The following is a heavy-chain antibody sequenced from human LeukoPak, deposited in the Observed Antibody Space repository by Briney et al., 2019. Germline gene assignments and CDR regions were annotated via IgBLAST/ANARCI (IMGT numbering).Heavy chain of an antibody. Sequence: GGSLRLSCTASGFNFRSYAMSWVRQAPGKGLEWVSTITGGAVATYYADSVKGRHTISRDNSKNTLYLQMNSLRVEDTAVYYCARDSPLKGYNSGWASNSFDFWGQGTLVTVSS. D-gene: IGHD6-19*01. CDR2: ITGGAVAT. J-gene: IGHJ4*02. V-gene: IGHV3-23*01. CDR1: GFNFRSYA. CDR3: ARDSPLKGYNSGWASNSFDF.